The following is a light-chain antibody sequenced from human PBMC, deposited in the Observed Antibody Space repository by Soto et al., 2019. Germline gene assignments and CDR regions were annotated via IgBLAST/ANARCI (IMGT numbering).Light chain of an antibody. CDR2: EVS. J-gene: IGLJ1*01. Sequence: QSALTQPASVSGSLGQSITISCTGTSSDIGGYNYVSWYQHHPGKAPKLMIYEVSNRPSGDSNRFSGSKSGNTASLTISGLQAEDEAVYFCCSYTDIYTYVFGTGTKVTVL. CDR1: SSDIGGYNY. CDR3: CSYTDIYTYV. V-gene: IGLV2-14*01.